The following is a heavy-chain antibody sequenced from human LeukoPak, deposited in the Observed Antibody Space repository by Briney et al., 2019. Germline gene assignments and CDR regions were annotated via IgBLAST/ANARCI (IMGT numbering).Heavy chain of an antibody. CDR2: ISGSGGST. V-gene: IGHV3-23*01. CDR3: ANTLSSSSPWGRWFDP. Sequence: PGGSLRLSCAASGFTFSSYAMSWVRQAPGKGLEWVSAISGSGGSTYYADSVKGRFTISRDNSKNTLYLQMNSLRAEDTAVYYCANTLSSSSPWGRWFDPWGQGTLVTVSS. J-gene: IGHJ5*02. D-gene: IGHD6-13*01. CDR1: GFTFSSYA.